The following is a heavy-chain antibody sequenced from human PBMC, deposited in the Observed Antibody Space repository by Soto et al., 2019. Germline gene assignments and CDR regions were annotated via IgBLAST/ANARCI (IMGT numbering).Heavy chain of an antibody. D-gene: IGHD3-16*01. Sequence: SGTLSLTCSVSGDSISTNAYYWTWIRQHPAKGLEWLGYIFYSGDTYYNPSLKSRVTISIDTSQKEFSLRLTSVTAADTAVYFCARQFLAASYYYYSWEYSVGYYDYWGQGILVTVSS. V-gene: IGHV4-31*03. CDR1: GDSISTNAYY. J-gene: IGHJ4*02. CDR2: IFYSGDT. CDR3: ARQFLAASYYYYSWEYSVGYYDY.